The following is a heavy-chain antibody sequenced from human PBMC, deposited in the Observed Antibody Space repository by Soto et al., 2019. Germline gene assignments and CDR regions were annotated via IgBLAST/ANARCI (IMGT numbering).Heavy chain of an antibody. CDR3: VKDQGGYSGYVFDY. J-gene: IGHJ4*02. D-gene: IGHD5-12*01. CDR1: GFTFSSYA. CDR2: ISSNGGST. V-gene: IGHV3-64D*06. Sequence: EVQLVESGGGLVQPGGSLRLSCSASGFTFSSYAMHWVRQAPGKGLEYVSAISSNGGSTYYADSVKGRFTISRDNSKNTLYLQMSSVRAEDTAVYYCVKDQGGYSGYVFDYWGQGTLVTVSS.